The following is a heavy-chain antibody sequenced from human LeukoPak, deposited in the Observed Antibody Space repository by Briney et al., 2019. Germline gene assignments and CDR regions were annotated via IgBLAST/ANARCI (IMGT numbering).Heavy chain of an antibody. CDR1: GFNLNNYN. CDR3: ARVSGWIWFDP. Sequence: GGSLRLSCAASGFNLNNYNMNWVRQAPGKGLEWVSYISTHSSTIYYADSVKGRFTISRDNAKNSLYLQMNSLRAEDTAVYYCARVSGWIWFDPWGQGTLVTVSS. D-gene: IGHD6-19*01. CDR2: ISTHSSTI. V-gene: IGHV3-48*01. J-gene: IGHJ5*02.